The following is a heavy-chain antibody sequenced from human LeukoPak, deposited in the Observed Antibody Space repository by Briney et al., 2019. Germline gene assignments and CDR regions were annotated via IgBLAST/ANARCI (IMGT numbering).Heavy chain of an antibody. CDR1: GFTFSSYG. Sequence: GGSLRLSCAASGFTFSSYGMSWVRQAPGKGLEWVSAISGSGGSTYYADSVKGRFTISRDNSKNTLYLQMNSLRAEDTAVYYCAKDQHSSGYYLDYFDYWGQGTLVTVSS. CDR3: AKDQHSSGYYLDYFDY. D-gene: IGHD3-22*01. CDR2: ISGSGGST. V-gene: IGHV3-23*01. J-gene: IGHJ4*02.